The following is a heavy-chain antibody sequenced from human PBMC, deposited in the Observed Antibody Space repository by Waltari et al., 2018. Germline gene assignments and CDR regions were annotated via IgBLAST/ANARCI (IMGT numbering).Heavy chain of an antibody. CDR2: ISSSGSTI. J-gene: IGHJ4*02. CDR3: ASSSGYSYGYNFDY. Sequence: EVQLVESGGGLVQPGGSLRLSCAASGFTFSSYEMNWVRQAPGQGLEWVSYISSSGSTIYYADSVKGRFTSPRDNAKNSLYLQMNSLRAEDTAVYYCASSSGYSYGYNFDYWGQGTLVTVSS. V-gene: IGHV3-48*03. CDR1: GFTFSSYE. D-gene: IGHD5-18*01.